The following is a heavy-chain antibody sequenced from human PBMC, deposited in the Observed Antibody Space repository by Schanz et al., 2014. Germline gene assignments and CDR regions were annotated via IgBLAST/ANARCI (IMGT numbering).Heavy chain of an antibody. V-gene: IGHV3-7*02. CDR1: GFTFSDYW. Sequence: EVQLVESGGGLVQPGGSLRLSCTASGFTFSDYWMSWVRQAPGKGPEWVANIKHDGSVRDYVDSVEGRFTISRDNAKRSLFHQMISQRVEDTAVYFCVSQTGGPNYWGHGTLVTVSS. CDR3: VSQTGGPNY. J-gene: IGHJ4*03. D-gene: IGHD6-25*01. CDR2: IKHDGSVR.